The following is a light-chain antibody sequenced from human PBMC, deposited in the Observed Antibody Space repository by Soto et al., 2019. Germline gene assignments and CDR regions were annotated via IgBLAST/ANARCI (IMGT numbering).Light chain of an antibody. CDR3: QQSYIAPWT. CDR2: AAS. V-gene: IGKV1-39*01. CDR1: QSISSY. Sequence: DIQMTQSPSSLSASVGDRVTITCRASQSISSYLNWYQHRPGKAPKLLIYAASRLQSGVPSRFSGGGSGTDFTLTISSLLPEDFATYYCQQSYIAPWTFGQGTKVDIK. J-gene: IGKJ1*01.